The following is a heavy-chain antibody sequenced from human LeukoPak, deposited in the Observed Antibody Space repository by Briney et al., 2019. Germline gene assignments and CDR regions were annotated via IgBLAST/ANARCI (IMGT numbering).Heavy chain of an antibody. CDR1: GGSISSNNW. D-gene: IGHD6-13*01. CDR3: GVGVAGTRWFDP. CDR2: IYHSGST. J-gene: IGHJ5*02. V-gene: IGHV4-4*02. Sequence: SETLSLTCAVSGGSISSNNWWSWARRPPGKGLEGIGEIYHSGSTNYNPSLKSRVTISVDKSKNQFSLKLSSVTDADTAVYYCGVGVAGTRWFDPWGQGTLVTVSS.